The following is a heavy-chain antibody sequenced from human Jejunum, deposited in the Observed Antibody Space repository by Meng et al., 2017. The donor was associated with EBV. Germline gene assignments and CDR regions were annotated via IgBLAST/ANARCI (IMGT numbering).Heavy chain of an antibody. CDR1: GDSVSSRSYY. CDR2: MYYSGSS. Sequence: QVQVQESGPGLVKPSETLSLTCTVSGDSVSSRSYYWNWIRQPPGKGLEWIGYMYYSGSSNYNPSLKSRVTISIDMSKNQFSLKLNSVTAADTAVYYCAGDRRAYCGSDCNPLDYWGQGTLVTVSS. CDR3: AGDRRAYCGSDCNPLDY. D-gene: IGHD2-21*02. V-gene: IGHV4-61*01. J-gene: IGHJ4*02.